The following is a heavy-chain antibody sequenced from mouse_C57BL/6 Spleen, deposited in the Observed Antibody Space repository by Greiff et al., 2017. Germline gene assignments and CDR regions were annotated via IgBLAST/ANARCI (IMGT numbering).Heavy chain of an antibody. CDR1: GFTFSSYA. J-gene: IGHJ2*01. D-gene: IGHD2-3*01. V-gene: IGHV5-4*01. CDR3: ARDRGDGDYCDY. CDR2: ISDGGSYT. Sequence: EVKLVESGGGLVKPGGSLKLSCAASGFTFSSYAMSWVRQTPEKRLEWVATISDGGSYTYYPDNVKGRFTISRDNAKNNLYLQMSHLKSEDTAMYYCARDRGDGDYCDYWGQGTTLTVSS.